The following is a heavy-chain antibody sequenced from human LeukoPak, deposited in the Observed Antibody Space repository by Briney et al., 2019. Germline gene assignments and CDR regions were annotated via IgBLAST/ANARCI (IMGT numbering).Heavy chain of an antibody. J-gene: IGHJ3*02. Sequence: GRSLRLSCAASGFTFSSYWMHWVRQAPGKGLVWVSRINSDGSSTSYADSVKGRFTISRDNAKNTLYLQMNSLRAEDTAVYYCARGRSSGWYGGAFDIWGQGTMVTVSS. CDR2: INSDGSST. CDR1: GFTFSSYW. CDR3: ARGRSSGWYGGAFDI. V-gene: IGHV3-74*01. D-gene: IGHD6-19*01.